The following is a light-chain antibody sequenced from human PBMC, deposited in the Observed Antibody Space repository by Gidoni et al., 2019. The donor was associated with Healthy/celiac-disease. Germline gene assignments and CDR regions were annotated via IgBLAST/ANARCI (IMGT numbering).Light chain of an antibody. CDR1: QSVLYSSKNKNY. Sequence: DIVMTQYPDSLAVSLGERATINCKSSQSVLYSSKNKNYLAWYQQKPGQPPKLLIYWASTRESGVPDRFSGSGSGTDFTLTISSLQAEDVAVYYCQQYYSTPGTFGQGTKVEIK. CDR2: WAS. CDR3: QQYYSTPGT. J-gene: IGKJ1*01. V-gene: IGKV4-1*01.